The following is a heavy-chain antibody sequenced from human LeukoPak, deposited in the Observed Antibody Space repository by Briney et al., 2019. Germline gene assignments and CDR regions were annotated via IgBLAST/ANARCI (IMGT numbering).Heavy chain of an antibody. CDR1: GFTFSSYA. J-gene: IGHJ4*02. CDR3: CSVAGTISFDY. Sequence: PGGSLRLSCAASGFTFSSYAMHWVRQAPGKGLEWVAVISYDGSNKYYADSVKGRFTISRDNSKNTLYLQMNSLRAEDTAVYYCCSVAGTISFDYWGQGTLVTVSS. D-gene: IGHD6-19*01. V-gene: IGHV3-30-3*01. CDR2: ISYDGSNK.